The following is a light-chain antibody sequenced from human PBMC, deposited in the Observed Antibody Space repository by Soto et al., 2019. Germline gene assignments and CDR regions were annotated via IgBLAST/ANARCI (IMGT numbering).Light chain of an antibody. CDR2: VAS. CDR1: QSISSS. CDR3: QQSYSTPFT. V-gene: IGKV1-39*01. Sequence: DLQMTQSPSSLSASVGDKVTITCRASQSISSSLNWYQQKSGKAPNLLIYVASSLQSGVPSRFSGSGSGTDFTLTISSLQPEDFATYFCQQSYSTPFTFGPGTKVDIK. J-gene: IGKJ3*01.